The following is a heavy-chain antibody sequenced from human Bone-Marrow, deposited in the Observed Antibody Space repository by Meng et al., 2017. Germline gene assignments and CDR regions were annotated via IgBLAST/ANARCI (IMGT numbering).Heavy chain of an antibody. Sequence: GESLKISCAASGFTFSSYEMNWVRQAPGKGLEWVSYISSSGSTIYYADSVKGRFTISRDNAKNSLYLQMNSLRAEDTAVYYCARVQGYDFWSGYYTGYGMDVWGQGTTVTVSS. V-gene: IGHV3-48*03. D-gene: IGHD3-3*01. J-gene: IGHJ6*02. CDR1: GFTFSSYE. CDR3: ARVQGYDFWSGYYTGYGMDV. CDR2: ISSSGSTI.